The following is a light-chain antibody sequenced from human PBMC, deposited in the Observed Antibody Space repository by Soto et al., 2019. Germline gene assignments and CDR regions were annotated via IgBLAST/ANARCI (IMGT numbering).Light chain of an antibody. CDR3: QSYDTSLSGSV. CDR2: HNT. V-gene: IGLV1-40*01. Sequence: LTQPPSVSGAPGQRVTISCTGTSSNIGADYDVHWYQHLPGTTPKLLIYHNTNRPSGVPDRFSGSKSGASASLAITGLQAEDEAHYYCQSYDTSLSGSVFGGGTKLTVL. CDR1: SSNIGADYD. J-gene: IGLJ2*01.